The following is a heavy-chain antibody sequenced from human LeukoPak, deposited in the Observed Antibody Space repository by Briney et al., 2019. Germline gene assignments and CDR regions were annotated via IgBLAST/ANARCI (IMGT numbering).Heavy chain of an antibody. Sequence: VGSLRLSCAASGFTFSSYAMSWVRQAPGKGLEWVSAINTSGGSTYYADSVKGRFTISRDNSKNTLYLQMNSLRVEDTAVYYCAKERAQYSGSYYWDYWGQGTLVTVSS. CDR2: INTSGGST. CDR3: AKERAQYSGSYYWDY. CDR1: GFTFSSYA. V-gene: IGHV3-23*01. J-gene: IGHJ4*02. D-gene: IGHD1-26*01.